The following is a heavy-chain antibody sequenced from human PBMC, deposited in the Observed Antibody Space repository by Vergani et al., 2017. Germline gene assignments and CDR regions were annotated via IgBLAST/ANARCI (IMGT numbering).Heavy chain of an antibody. CDR3: ARDSLWNDLNVIFDY. D-gene: IGHD1-1*01. CDR1: GFTFSSYA. CDR2: ISGSGGST. J-gene: IGHJ4*02. Sequence: EVQLVESGGGLVQPGGSLRLSCAASGFTFSSYAMSWVRQAPGKGLEWVSAISGSGGSTYYADSVKGRFTISRDNAKNSLYLQMNSLRAEDTAVYYCARDSLWNDLNVIFDYWGQGTLVTVSS. V-gene: IGHV3-23*04.